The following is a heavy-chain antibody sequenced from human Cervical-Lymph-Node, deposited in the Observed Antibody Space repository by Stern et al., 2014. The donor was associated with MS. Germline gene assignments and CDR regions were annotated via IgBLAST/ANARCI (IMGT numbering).Heavy chain of an antibody. V-gene: IGHV5-51*01. CDR2: IFPGGSDI. CDR3: ARQRYFDY. J-gene: IGHJ4*02. Sequence: MQLMQSGPEVKRPGESLKISCQASGYTFTSYWIGGVRQMPGKGLEWIAIIFPGGSDIRYSPSFQGQVTISADKSSSTAYLQWNNLKASDTAIYYCARQRYFDYWGQGTLVTVSS. CDR1: GYTFTSYW.